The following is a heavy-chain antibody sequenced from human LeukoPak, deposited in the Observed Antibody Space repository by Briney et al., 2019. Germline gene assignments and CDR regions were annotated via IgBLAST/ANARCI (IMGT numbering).Heavy chain of an antibody. J-gene: IGHJ4*02. CDR2: ISSSSSFI. Sequence: GGSLRLSCAASGFTFSSNSMNWVRQAPGKGLEWVSSISSSSSFIYYADSMKGRFTISRDNAKNSLYLQMNSLRAEDTAVYYCARSDYGGTAGFFDYWGQGTLVTVSS. V-gene: IGHV3-21*01. CDR1: GFTFSSNS. D-gene: IGHD4-17*01. CDR3: ARSDYGGTAGFFDY.